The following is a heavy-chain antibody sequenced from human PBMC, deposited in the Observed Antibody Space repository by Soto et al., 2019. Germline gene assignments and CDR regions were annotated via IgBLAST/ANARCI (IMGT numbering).Heavy chain of an antibody. V-gene: IGHV1-69*12. Sequence: QVQLVQSGAEVKKPGSSVKVSCKASGGTFSSYAISWVRQAPGQGLEWMGGIIPIFGTANYAQKFQGRVTITAGQSTGNGFMELRRPKFEDPGGEYLAGGEGVGNLLGQGTLVTVSS. CDR2: IIPIFGTA. CDR1: GGTFSSYA. CDR3: AGGEGVGNL. D-gene: IGHD3-16*01. J-gene: IGHJ5*02.